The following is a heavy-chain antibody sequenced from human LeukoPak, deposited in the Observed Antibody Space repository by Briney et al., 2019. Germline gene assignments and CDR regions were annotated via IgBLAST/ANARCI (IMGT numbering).Heavy chain of an antibody. J-gene: IGHJ6*03. Sequence: GGSLRLSCAASGFTFSSYWMSWVRQAPGKGLECVANIKQDGSEKYYVDSVKGRFTISRDNAKNSLYLQMNSLRAEDTAAYYCARWDYYYYYYMDVWGKGTTVTVSS. CDR2: IKQDGSEK. D-gene: IGHD1-26*01. CDR3: ARWDYYYYYYMDV. V-gene: IGHV3-7*01. CDR1: GFTFSSYW.